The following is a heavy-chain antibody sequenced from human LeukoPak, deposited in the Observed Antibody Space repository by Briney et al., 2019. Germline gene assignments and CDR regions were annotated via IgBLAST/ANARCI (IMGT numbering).Heavy chain of an antibody. CDR2: ISAKNGNT. CDR3: ARAPPGYNNEWDFDY. J-gene: IGHJ4*02. CDR1: GYTFANYG. Sequence: ASVKVSCKASGYTFANYGVTWVRQVPGQGLEWMGWISAKNGNTKYEQKVQGRVTMTIDRSTDTAYMELNSLRFDDTAVYYCARAPPGYNNEWDFDYWGREPWSPSLQ. D-gene: IGHD5-24*01. V-gene: IGHV1-18*04.